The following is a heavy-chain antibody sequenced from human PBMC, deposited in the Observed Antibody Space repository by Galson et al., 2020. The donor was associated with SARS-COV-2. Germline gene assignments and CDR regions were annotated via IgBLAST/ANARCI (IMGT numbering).Heavy chain of an antibody. J-gene: IGHJ3*02. V-gene: IGHV4-39*01. CDR3: ARSGIMITFGGVIVMRGAFDI. D-gene: IGHD3-16*02. CDR1: GGSISSSSYY. Sequence: SETLSLTCTVSGGSISSSSYYWGWIRQPPGKGLEWIGSIYYSGSTYYNPSLKSRVTISVDTSKNQFSLKLSSVTAADTAVYYCARSGIMITFGGVIVMRGAFDIWGQGTMFTVSS. CDR2: IYYSGST.